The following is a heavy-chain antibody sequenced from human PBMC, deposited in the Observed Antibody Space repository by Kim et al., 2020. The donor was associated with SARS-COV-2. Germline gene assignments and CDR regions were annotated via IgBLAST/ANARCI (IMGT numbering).Heavy chain of an antibody. J-gene: IGHJ4*02. CDR2: RGGRT. V-gene: IGHV3-53*01. Sequence: RGGRTIYPDAMKGRFSISRDNSKNTLYLQMNSLRAEDTAVYYCARDLNYWGQGTLVTVSS. CDR3: ARDLNY.